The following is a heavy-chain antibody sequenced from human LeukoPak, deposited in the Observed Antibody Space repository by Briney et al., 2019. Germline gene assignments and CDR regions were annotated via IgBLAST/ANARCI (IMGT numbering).Heavy chain of an antibody. Sequence: VASVKVSCKASGYTFTSYSISWVRHAPGQGLEWMGWISAYNGNTNYPQKFQGRVTMTTDTSTSTAYMELRSLRSDDTAVYYCASVLSGIAGAGSFDPWGQGTLVTVSS. CDR2: ISAYNGNT. J-gene: IGHJ5*02. V-gene: IGHV1-18*01. D-gene: IGHD6-19*01. CDR1: GYTFTSYS. CDR3: ASVLSGIAGAGSFDP.